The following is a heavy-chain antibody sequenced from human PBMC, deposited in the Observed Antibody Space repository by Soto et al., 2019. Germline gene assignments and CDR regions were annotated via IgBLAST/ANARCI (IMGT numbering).Heavy chain of an antibody. Sequence: PGGSLRLSCAASGFTFSSYEMNWVRQAPGKGLEWVSYISSSGNTIYYADSVKGRFTISRDNAKNSLYLQMNSLRAEDTAVYYCARAKWQTNRDFDYWGQGTLVTV. V-gene: IGHV3-48*03. CDR2: ISSSGNTI. J-gene: IGHJ4*02. D-gene: IGHD5-12*01. CDR1: GFTFSSYE. CDR3: ARAKWQTNRDFDY.